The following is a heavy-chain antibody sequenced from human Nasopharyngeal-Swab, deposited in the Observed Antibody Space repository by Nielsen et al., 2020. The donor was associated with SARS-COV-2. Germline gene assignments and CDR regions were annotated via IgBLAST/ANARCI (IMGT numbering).Heavy chain of an antibody. CDR1: GFTFSSYE. CDR2: ISSSGSTI. Sequence: GESLKISCAASGFTFSSYEMNWVRQAPGKGLEWVSYISSSGSTIYYADSVKGRFTISRDNAKNSLYLQMNSLRAEDTAVYYCASPVFGVVSDAFDLWGQGTMVTVSS. V-gene: IGHV3-48*03. J-gene: IGHJ3*01. D-gene: IGHD3-3*01. CDR3: ASPVFGVVSDAFDL.